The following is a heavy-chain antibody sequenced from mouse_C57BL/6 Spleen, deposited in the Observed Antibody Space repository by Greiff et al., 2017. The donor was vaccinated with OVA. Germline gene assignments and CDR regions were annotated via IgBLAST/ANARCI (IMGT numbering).Heavy chain of an antibody. V-gene: IGHV5-16*01. J-gene: IGHJ4*01. D-gene: IGHD2-5*01. CDR1: GFTFSDYY. Sequence: EVQLVESEGGLVQPGSSMKLSCTASGFTFSDYYMAWVRQVPEKGLEWVANINYDGSSTYYLDSLKSRFIISRDNAKNILYLQMSILKSEDTATYYCARDNSNSYAMDYWGQGTSVTVSS. CDR3: ARDNSNSYAMDY. CDR2: INYDGSST.